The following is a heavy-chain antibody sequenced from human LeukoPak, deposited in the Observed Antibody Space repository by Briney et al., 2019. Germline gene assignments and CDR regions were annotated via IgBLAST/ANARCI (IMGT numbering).Heavy chain of an antibody. CDR1: GDTPHSHA. CDR2: IIPAFGTA. D-gene: IGHD1-7*01. J-gene: IGHJ4*02. CDR3: ARDYNWNFANSSPFDY. Sequence: SVKVSCMSSGDTPHSHAISWVRQAPGQGLEWMGRIIPAFGTANYAQKLQGRVTITADKSTRTAYMEMSSLRSEDTAVYYCARDYNWNFANSSPFDYWGQGTLVTVSS. V-gene: IGHV1-69*06.